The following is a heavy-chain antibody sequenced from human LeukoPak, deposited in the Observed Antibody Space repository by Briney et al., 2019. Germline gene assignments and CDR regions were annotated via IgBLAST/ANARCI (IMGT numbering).Heavy chain of an antibody. D-gene: IGHD3-10*01. CDR2: INWNGGST. J-gene: IGHJ3*02. Sequence: PGGSLRLSCAASGFTFDDYGMSWARQAPGKGLEWVSGINWNGGSTGYADSVKGRFTISRDNAKNSLYLQMNSLRAEDTALYHCARVIDHGSGEDAFDIWGQGTMVTVSS. CDR1: GFTFDDYG. V-gene: IGHV3-20*01. CDR3: ARVIDHGSGEDAFDI.